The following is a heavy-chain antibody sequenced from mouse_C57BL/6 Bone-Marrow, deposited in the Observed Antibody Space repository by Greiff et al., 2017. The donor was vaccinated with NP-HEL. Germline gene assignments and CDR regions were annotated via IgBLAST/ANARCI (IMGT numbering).Heavy chain of an antibody. CDR3: TRVSHGPGGFAY. CDR1: GFTFSSYA. D-gene: IGHD3-1*01. Sequence: EVMLVESGEGLVKPGGSLKLSCAASGFTFSSYAMSWVRQTPEKRLEWVAYISSGGDYIYDADTVKGRFTISRDNARNTLYLQMSSLKSEDTAMYYCTRVSHGPGGFAYWGQGTLVTVSA. V-gene: IGHV5-9-1*02. J-gene: IGHJ3*01. CDR2: ISSGGDYI.